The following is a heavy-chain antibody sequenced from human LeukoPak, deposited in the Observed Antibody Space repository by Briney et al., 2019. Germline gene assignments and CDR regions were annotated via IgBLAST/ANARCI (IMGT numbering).Heavy chain of an antibody. D-gene: IGHD6-19*01. CDR3: AKDWWLGEDGDY. CDR1: GFTVSSNS. Sequence: GGSLRLSCAASGFTVSSNSMSWVRQAPGKGLDCVSVIYSDDSSYYADSVKGRFTISRDNSKNTLYLQMNSLRAEDTAVYYCAKDWWLGEDGDYWGQGTLVTVSS. CDR2: IYSDDSS. J-gene: IGHJ4*02. V-gene: IGHV3-53*01.